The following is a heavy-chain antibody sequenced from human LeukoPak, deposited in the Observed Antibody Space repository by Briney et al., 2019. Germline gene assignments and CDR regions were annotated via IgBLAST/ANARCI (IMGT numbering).Heavy chain of an antibody. CDR2: VIHSGST. Sequence: KPSETLSLTCADYGGSFSVYFWCRIRQPPGKGLERVGEVIHSGSTNYNPSLKSRVTISVDPSKNQFSLNLISVTAADTAVYFCARASSGGYRYLQHWARAPWSPSPQ. CDR1: GGSFSVYF. CDR3: ARASSGGYRYLQH. D-gene: IGHD6-19*01. J-gene: IGHJ1*01. V-gene: IGHV4-34*12.